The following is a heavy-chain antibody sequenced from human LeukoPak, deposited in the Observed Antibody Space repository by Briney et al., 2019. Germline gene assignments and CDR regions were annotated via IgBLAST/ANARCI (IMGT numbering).Heavy chain of an antibody. V-gene: IGHV4-30-4*01. J-gene: IGHJ6*02. CDR3: ARGGRYFDWLYGMDV. D-gene: IGHD3-9*01. CDR2: IYYSGST. CDR1: GGSISSGDYY. Sequence: SQTQSLTCTVSGGSISSGDYYWSWIRQPPGKGLEWIGYIYYSGSTYYNPSLKSRVTISVDTSKNQFSLKLSSVTAADTAVYYCARGGRYFDWLYGMDVWGQGTTVTVSS.